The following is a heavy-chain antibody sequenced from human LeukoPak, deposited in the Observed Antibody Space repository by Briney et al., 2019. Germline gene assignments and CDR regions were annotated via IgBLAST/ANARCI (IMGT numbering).Heavy chain of an antibody. V-gene: IGHV3-74*01. Sequence: GGSLRLSCAASGNYWLHWVRQAPGKGLVWVSHINSDGSWTSYADSVKGRFTISKDNAKNTVYLQMNSLRAEDTAVYYCVSFYETYWGRGTLVTVSS. J-gene: IGHJ4*02. D-gene: IGHD2/OR15-2a*01. CDR1: GNYW. CDR3: VSFYETY. CDR2: INSDGSWT.